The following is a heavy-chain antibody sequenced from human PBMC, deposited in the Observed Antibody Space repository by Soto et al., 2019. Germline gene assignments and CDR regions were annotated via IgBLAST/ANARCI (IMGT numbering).Heavy chain of an antibody. Sequence: ASMKVSCKASGYTFTGYYIHWVRQAPGQGLEWMGWINPNSGGTNYAQKFQGWVTMTRDTSISTAYMELSRLRSADTAVYYCARDLGYCSNGVCYNTYYFDYWGQGTLVTVSS. J-gene: IGHJ4*02. V-gene: IGHV1-2*04. CDR1: GYTFTGYY. D-gene: IGHD2-8*01. CDR3: ARDLGYCSNGVCYNTYYFDY. CDR2: INPNSGGT.